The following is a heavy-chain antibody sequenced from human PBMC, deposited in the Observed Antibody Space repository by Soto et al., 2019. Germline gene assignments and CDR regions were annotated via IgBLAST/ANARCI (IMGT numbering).Heavy chain of an antibody. D-gene: IGHD2-2*01. Sequence: GGSLRLFCEASGFTFTSYAMTWVCQAPGKRLEWVSAISGSGGGTYYADSVKGRFTISRDNSKNTLYLQMNSLRAEDTAVYYCAKDIVVVPAALDAFDIWGQGTMVTVSS. CDR1: GFTFTSYA. J-gene: IGHJ3*02. V-gene: IGHV3-23*01. CDR2: ISGSGGGT. CDR3: AKDIVVVPAALDAFDI.